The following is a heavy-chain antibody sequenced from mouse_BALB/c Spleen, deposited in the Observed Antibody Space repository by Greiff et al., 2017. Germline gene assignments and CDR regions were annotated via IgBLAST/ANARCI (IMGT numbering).Heavy chain of an antibody. J-gene: IGHJ3*01. CDR3: ARDGDGYTWFAY. D-gene: IGHD2-3*01. CDR2: IYYSGTI. V-gene: IGHV3-5*02. Sequence: DVKLQESGPGLVKPSQTVSLTCTVTGISITTGNYRWSWIRQFPGNKLEWIGYIYYSGTITYNPSLTSRTTITRDTSKNQFFLEMNSLTAEDTATYYCARDGDGYTWFAYWGQGTLVTVSA. CDR1: GISITTGNYR.